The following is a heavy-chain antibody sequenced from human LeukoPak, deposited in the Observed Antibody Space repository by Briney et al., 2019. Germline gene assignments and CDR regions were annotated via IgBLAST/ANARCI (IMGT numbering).Heavy chain of an antibody. D-gene: IGHD4-17*01. CDR2: ISYEGSNK. V-gene: IGHV3-30*04. J-gene: IGHJ3*02. CDR3: ARGLTTVTTYAFDI. Sequence: GGSLRLSCAAAGFTFSSFAMHWVRQAPGMGLVWVAVISYEGSNKYDADSVKGRFTISRDNAKNSLYLQMNSLRAEDTAVYYCARGLTTVTTYAFDIWGQGKMVTVSS. CDR1: GFTFSSFA.